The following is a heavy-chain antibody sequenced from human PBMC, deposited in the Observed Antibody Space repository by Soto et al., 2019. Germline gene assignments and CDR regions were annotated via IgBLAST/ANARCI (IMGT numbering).Heavy chain of an antibody. CDR3: AKDPHYDYVWGTFRSDTHLDY. Sequence: QVQLVESGGGVVQHGRSLRLSCAASGFTFNNYGMHWVRQAPGKGLEWVAGISYDGGYENYADSVKGRFTISRDNSKNTLYLQMNALRAEDTAVYYCAKDPHYDYVWGTFRSDTHLDYSGQGTLVTVSS. CDR1: GFTFNNYG. D-gene: IGHD3-16*02. J-gene: IGHJ4*02. CDR2: ISYDGGYE. V-gene: IGHV3-30*18.